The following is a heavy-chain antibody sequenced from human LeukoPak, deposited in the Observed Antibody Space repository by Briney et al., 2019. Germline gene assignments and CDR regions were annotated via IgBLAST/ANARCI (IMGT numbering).Heavy chain of an antibody. Sequence: PGGSLRLSCAASGFTFSSYSMNWVRQAPGKGLEWVSSISSGSTYIYYADSVKGRFTISRDNTKNSLYLQMNSLRAEDTAVYYCTREGVDVFDIWGQGTMVIVSS. CDR3: TREGVDVFDI. V-gene: IGHV3-21*01. D-gene: IGHD3-10*01. CDR1: GFTFSSYS. J-gene: IGHJ3*02. CDR2: ISSGSTYI.